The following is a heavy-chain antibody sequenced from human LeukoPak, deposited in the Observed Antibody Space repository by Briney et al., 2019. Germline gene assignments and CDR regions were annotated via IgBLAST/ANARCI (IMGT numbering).Heavy chain of an antibody. D-gene: IGHD6-19*01. V-gene: IGHV3-33*08. J-gene: IGHJ5*02. CDR1: GFTFSSYG. CDR3: ARDPGLFWFDP. Sequence: PGGSLRLSCAASGFTFSSYGMHWVRQAPGKGLEWVAVIWYDGSNKYYADSVKGRFTISRDNSKNTLYLQMNSLRAEDTAVYYCARDPGLFWFDPRGQGTLVTVSS. CDR2: IWYDGSNK.